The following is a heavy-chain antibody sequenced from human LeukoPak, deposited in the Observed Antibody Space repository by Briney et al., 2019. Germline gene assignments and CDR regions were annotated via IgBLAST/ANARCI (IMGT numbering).Heavy chain of an antibody. D-gene: IGHD3-3*01. J-gene: IGHJ4*02. CDR2: INPSGGST. V-gene: IGHV1-46*01. CDR3: ARDPTRAPLRFLEWLLLGYFDC. CDR1: GYTFTSYY. Sequence: ASVKVSCKASGYTFTSYYMHWVRQAPGQGLEWMGLINPSGGSTSYAQKFQGRVTMTRDTSTSTVYMELSSLRSEDTAVYYCARDPTRAPLRFLEWLLLGYFDCWGQGTLVTVSS.